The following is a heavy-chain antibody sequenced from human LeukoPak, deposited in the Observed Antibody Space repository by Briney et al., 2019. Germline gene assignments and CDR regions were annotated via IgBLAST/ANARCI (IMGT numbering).Heavy chain of an antibody. Sequence: PSETLSLTCTVSGGSITSYYRSWIRQSPGKGLEWIGFMYYSGTTNYNPSLKSRVTISLGMSKNQFSLNLSSVTAADTAVYYCVRGKAAAGAIWFDPWGQGTLVTVSS. CDR3: VRGKAAAGAIWFDP. CDR1: GGSITSYY. D-gene: IGHD6-13*01. J-gene: IGHJ5*02. CDR2: MYYSGTT. V-gene: IGHV4-59*01.